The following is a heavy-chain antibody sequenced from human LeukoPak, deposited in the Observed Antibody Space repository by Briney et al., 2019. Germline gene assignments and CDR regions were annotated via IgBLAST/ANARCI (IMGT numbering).Heavy chain of an antibody. Sequence: GGSLRLSCAASGFAFSSYSMNWVRQAPGKGLEWVSYISSSSSTIYYADSVKGRFTISRDNAKNSLYLQMNSLRAEDTAVYYCARMGSGGSSHWGQGTLVTVSS. J-gene: IGHJ4*02. D-gene: IGHD2-15*01. CDR1: GFAFSSYS. V-gene: IGHV3-48*04. CDR3: ARMGSGGSSH. CDR2: ISSSSSTI.